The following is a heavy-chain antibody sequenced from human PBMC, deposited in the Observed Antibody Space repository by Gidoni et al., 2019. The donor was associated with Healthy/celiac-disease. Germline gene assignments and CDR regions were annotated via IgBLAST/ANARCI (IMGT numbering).Heavy chain of an antibody. CDR3: ARGRNYYDSSGYYYGGEDWFDP. D-gene: IGHD3-22*01. Sequence: EVQLVESGGGLVQPGGSLRLSCAASGFTFSSYWMSWVRQAPGKGLVWVAKIKQDGSEKYYVDSVKGRFTISRDNAKNSLYLQMNSLRAEDTAVYYWARGRNYYDSSGYYYGGEDWFDPWGQGTLVTVSS. V-gene: IGHV3-7*03. J-gene: IGHJ5*02. CDR1: GFTFSSYW. CDR2: IKQDGSEK.